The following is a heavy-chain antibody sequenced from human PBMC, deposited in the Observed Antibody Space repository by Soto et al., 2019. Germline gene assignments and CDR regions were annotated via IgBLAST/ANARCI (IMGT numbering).Heavy chain of an antibody. Sequence: SETLSLTCTVSGGSISSGGYYWSWIRQHPGKGLEWIGYIYHSGSTYYNPSLKSRGTISGDRSKNQFSLKLSSVTAADTAVHYCARVPDRWGQGTLVTVS. CDR1: GGSISSGGYY. CDR3: ARVPDR. J-gene: IGHJ5*02. CDR2: IYHSGST. D-gene: IGHD2-2*01. V-gene: IGHV4-30-2*01.